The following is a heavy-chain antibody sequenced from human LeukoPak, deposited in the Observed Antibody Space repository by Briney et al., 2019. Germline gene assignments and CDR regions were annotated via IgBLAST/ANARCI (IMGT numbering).Heavy chain of an antibody. J-gene: IGHJ4*02. CDR1: GFTFSTYS. Sequence: PGGSLRLSCAASGFTFSTYSINWVRQTPGKGLEWVSSISSRATSIYYSDSVKGRFTISRDNARNSLYLQMNSLRGEDTAVYYCARGTLDDSLDYWGQGTLVTVSS. CDR3: ARGTLDDSLDY. D-gene: IGHD1-1*01. CDR2: ISSRATSI. V-gene: IGHV3-21*01.